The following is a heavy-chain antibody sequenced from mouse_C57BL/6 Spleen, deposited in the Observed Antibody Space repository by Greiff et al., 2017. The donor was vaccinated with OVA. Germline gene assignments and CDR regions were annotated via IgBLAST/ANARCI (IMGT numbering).Heavy chain of an antibody. J-gene: IGHJ2*01. D-gene: IGHD2-5*01. CDR2: IDPETGGT. Sequence: QVQLQQPGAELVRPGASVTLSCKASGYTFTDYEMHWVKQTPVHGLEWIGAIDPETGGTAYNQKFKGKAILTADKSSSTAYMELRSLTSEDSAVYYCTRSYYSNDYWGQGTTHTVSS. CDR3: TRSYYSNDY. CDR1: GYTFTDYE. V-gene: IGHV1-15*01.